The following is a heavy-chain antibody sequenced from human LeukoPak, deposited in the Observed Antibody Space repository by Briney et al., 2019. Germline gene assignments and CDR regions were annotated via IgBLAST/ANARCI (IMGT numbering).Heavy chain of an antibody. Sequence: GESLRVSCAASGFSVSMKYMTWVRQAPGKGLEWVSVIFSGGTTYYADSVKGRFTVSRDNSKNMMYLQMNSLRAEDAAVYYCARFSGPGMQHYYYYMDVWGTGTTVTVSS. D-gene: IGHD3-10*01. J-gene: IGHJ6*03. CDR3: ARFSGPGMQHYYYYMDV. CDR2: IFSGGTT. CDR1: GFSVSMKY. V-gene: IGHV3-53*01.